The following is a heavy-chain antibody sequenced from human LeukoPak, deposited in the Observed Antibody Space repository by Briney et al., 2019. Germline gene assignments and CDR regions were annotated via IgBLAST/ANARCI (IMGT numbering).Heavy chain of an antibody. Sequence: PGGSLRLSCAASGFRFSDYYMNWIRQAPGKGLEWISHISSPGTTISYADSVKGRFTVSRDNAKNSLYLEMNSLRADDTAVYYCARGSGPLFYLDYWGQATLVTVSS. J-gene: IGHJ4*02. V-gene: IGHV3-11*04. CDR3: ARGSGPLFYLDY. D-gene: IGHD2-15*01. CDR1: GFRFSDYY. CDR2: ISSPGTTI.